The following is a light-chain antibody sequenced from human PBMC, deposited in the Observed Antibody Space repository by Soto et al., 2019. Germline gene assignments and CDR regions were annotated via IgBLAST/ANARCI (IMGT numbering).Light chain of an antibody. CDR2: GNS. CDR1: SSNIGAGYD. CDR3: QSYDSSLRSV. J-gene: IGLJ2*01. V-gene: IGLV1-40*01. Sequence: QSVLTQPTSVSGAPGQRVTISCTGSSSNIGAGYDVHWYQQLPGTAPKLLIYGNSNRPSGVPDRFSGSKSGTSASLAITGLQAEDEADYYCQSYDSSLRSVFGGGTKVTVL.